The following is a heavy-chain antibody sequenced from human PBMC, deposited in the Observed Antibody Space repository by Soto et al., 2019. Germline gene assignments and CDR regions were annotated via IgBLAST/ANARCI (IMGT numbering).Heavy chain of an antibody. Sequence: QVQLVESGGGMVQPGRSLRLSCAASGFTFSSYAMHWVRQAPGKGQEWVAVISYDGSNKYYADSVKGRFTISRDNSKNTLYLQMNSLRTEDTAVCYCARPLWRDDYNWGYFDLWGPGTLVTVSS. CDR2: ISYDGSNK. CDR3: ARPLWRDDYNWGYFDL. J-gene: IGHJ2*01. D-gene: IGHD4-4*01. CDR1: GFTFSSYA. V-gene: IGHV3-30-3*01.